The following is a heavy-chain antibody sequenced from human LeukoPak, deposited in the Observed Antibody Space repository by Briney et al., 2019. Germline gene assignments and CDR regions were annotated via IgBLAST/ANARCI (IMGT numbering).Heavy chain of an antibody. V-gene: IGHV3-30*02. CDR3: AKDPSGNSYFDY. CDR2: IRYDGSNK. J-gene: IGHJ4*02. Sequence: GGSLRLSCAASGFTFSSYGMHWVRQAPGKGLEWVAFIRYDGSNKYYADSVEGRFTISRDNSKNTLYLQMNGLRAEDTAVYYCAKDPSGNSYFDYWGQGTLVTVSS. CDR1: GFTFSSYG. D-gene: IGHD1/OR15-1a*01.